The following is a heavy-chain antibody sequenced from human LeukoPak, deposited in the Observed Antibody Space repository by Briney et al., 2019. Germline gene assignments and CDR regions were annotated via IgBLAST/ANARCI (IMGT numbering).Heavy chain of an antibody. CDR1: GYSIISGYY. J-gene: IGHJ4*02. Sequence: SEILSLTFTVSGYSIISGYYWGWIRQPPGKGLEWIGSMYHSGSSYYTPSLKSRVTFSVDTSKNQFSLKLSSVTAADTAVYYCARSSGSLFDYWGQGTLVTVSS. V-gene: IGHV4-38-2*02. D-gene: IGHD1-26*01. CDR2: MYHSGSS. CDR3: ARSSGSLFDY.